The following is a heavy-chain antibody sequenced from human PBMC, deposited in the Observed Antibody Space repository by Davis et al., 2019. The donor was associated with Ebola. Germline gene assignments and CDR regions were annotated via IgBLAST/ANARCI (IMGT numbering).Heavy chain of an antibody. CDR3: ARTVCTNGVCYPPDYYYYMDV. D-gene: IGHD2-8*01. J-gene: IGHJ6*03. CDR1: GYTFTSYG. V-gene: IGHV1-18*04. Sequence: ASVKVSCKASGYTFTSYGISWVRQAPGQGLEWMGWISAYNGNTNYAQKLQGRVTMTTDTSTSTAYMELRSLRSDDTAVYYCARTVCTNGVCYPPDYYYYMDVWGKGTTVTVSS. CDR2: ISAYNGNT.